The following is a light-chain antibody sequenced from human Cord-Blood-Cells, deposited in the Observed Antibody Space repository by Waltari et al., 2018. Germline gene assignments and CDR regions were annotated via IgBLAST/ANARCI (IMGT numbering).Light chain of an antibody. J-gene: IGLJ3*02. CDR2: VVS. CDR1: SSDVGSYNL. Sequence: QSDLTQTASVSGSHGLSITIACTGPSSDVGSYNLVSCYQQHPGKAPKLMIYVVSKRPSGFSNRFSGSKSGNTASLTISGLQAEDEADYYCCSYAGSSTSWVFGGGTKLTVL. V-gene: IGLV2-23*02. CDR3: CSYAGSSTSWV.